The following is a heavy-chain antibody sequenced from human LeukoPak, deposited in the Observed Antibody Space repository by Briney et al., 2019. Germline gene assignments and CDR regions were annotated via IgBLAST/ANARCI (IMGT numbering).Heavy chain of an antibody. Sequence: GGSLRLSCAASGFTFSRYGMNWVRQAPGKGLEWVANIKQDGSEKYYVDSVKGRFTISRDNAKNSLYLQMNSLGAEDTAVYYCARDWGSSSGYLDAFDIWGQGTMVTVSS. CDR1: GFTFSRYG. D-gene: IGHD3-22*01. CDR2: IKQDGSEK. V-gene: IGHV3-7*01. CDR3: ARDWGSSSGYLDAFDI. J-gene: IGHJ3*02.